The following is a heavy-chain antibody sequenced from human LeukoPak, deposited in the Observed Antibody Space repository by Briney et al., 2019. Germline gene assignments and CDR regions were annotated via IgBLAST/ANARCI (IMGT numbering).Heavy chain of an antibody. CDR2: INPSSGGT. V-gene: IGHV1-2*02. CDR3: GRAKYEFWSGTPYCAFDY. Sequence: ASVKVSCKASGYSFTGYYIHWVRQAPGQGLEWMGWINPSSGGTNYAQKFQGRVTMTRDRSISTAYVELSRLRSDDTAVYYCGRAKYEFWSGTPYCAFDYWGQGTLVTVSS. CDR1: GYSFTGYY. D-gene: IGHD3-3*01. J-gene: IGHJ4*02.